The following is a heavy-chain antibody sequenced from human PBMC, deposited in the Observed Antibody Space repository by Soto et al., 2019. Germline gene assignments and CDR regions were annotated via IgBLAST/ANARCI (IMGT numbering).Heavy chain of an antibody. CDR1: GYTFTSYG. Sequence: ASVKVSCKASGYTFTSYGISWVRQAPGQGLEWMGWISAYNGNTNYAQKLQGRVTMTTDTSTSTAYMELRSLRSDDTAVYYCARVRAVAGNNWFDPWGQGTLVTAPQ. J-gene: IGHJ5*02. D-gene: IGHD6-19*01. CDR3: ARVRAVAGNNWFDP. CDR2: ISAYNGNT. V-gene: IGHV1-18*01.